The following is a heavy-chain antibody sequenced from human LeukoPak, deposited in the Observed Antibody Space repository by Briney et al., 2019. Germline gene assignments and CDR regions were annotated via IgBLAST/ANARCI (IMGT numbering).Heavy chain of an antibody. Sequence: PGGSLRLSCAASGFTFDDYVMHWVRRAPGKGLEWVSLSSGDGVTTYYADSVKGRFTISRDNSKNSLYLQMNGLRTEDTALYYCAKGAGYQLLYYFDSWGQGTLVTVSA. J-gene: IGHJ4*02. D-gene: IGHD2-2*01. CDR3: AKGAGYQLLYYFDS. CDR2: SSGDGVTT. CDR1: GFTFDDYV. V-gene: IGHV3-43*02.